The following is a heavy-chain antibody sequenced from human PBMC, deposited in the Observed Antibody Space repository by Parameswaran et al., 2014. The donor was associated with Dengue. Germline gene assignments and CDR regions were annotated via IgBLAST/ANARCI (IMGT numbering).Heavy chain of an antibody. V-gene: IGHV4-30-4*01. CDR2: IYFSGNT. D-gene: IGHD3-16*01. Sequence: WIRQPPGKGLEWIGYIYFSGNTYYNPSLRSRVSISVDTSKNQLSLRLTSVTAADTAVYFCARGLIDYWGQGTPGHRLL. CDR3: ARGLIDY. J-gene: IGHJ4*02.